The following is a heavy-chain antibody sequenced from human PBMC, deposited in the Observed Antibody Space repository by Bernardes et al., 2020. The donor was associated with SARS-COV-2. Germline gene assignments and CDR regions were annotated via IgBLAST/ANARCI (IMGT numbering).Heavy chain of an antibody. CDR2: INGDGST. CDR1: GLSVGTNY. D-gene: IGHD3-10*01. Sequence: GGSLRLSCVASGLSVGTNYMAWVRQAPGKGLEWVSIINGDGSTYNTESVKGRFTISRDHSKNTMYLQMNSLRAEDTAVYHCAAYGSGSYYAFQMNEWFDPWGQGTLVTVSS. CDR3: AAYGSGSYYAFQMNEWFDP. J-gene: IGHJ5*02. V-gene: IGHV3-66*01.